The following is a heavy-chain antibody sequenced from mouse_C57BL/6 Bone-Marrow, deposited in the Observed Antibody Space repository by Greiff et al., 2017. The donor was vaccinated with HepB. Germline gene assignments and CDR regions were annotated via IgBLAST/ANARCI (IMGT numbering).Heavy chain of an antibody. Sequence: QVQLQQPGAELVKPGASVKMSCKASGYTFTSYWITWVKQRPGQGLEWIGDIYPGSGSTNYNEKFKSKATLTVDTSSSTAYMQLSSLTSEDSAVYSCAREEPITTVVADYWGQGTTLTVSS. CDR2: IYPGSGST. J-gene: IGHJ2*01. CDR3: AREEPITTVVADY. D-gene: IGHD1-1*01. CDR1: GYTFTSYW. V-gene: IGHV1-55*01.